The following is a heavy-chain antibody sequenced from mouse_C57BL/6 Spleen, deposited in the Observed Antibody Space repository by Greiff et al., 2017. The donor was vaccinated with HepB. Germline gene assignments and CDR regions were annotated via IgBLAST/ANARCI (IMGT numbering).Heavy chain of an antibody. Sequence: EVHLVESGPGLVKPSQSLSLTCSVTGYSITSGYYWNWIRQFPGNKLEWMGYISYDGSNNYNPSLKNRISITRDTSKNQFFLKLNSVTTEDTATYYCARALLLRYFDYWGQGTTLTVSS. CDR1: GYSITSGYY. CDR2: ISYDGSN. V-gene: IGHV3-6*01. CDR3: ARALLLRYFDY. J-gene: IGHJ2*01. D-gene: IGHD1-1*01.